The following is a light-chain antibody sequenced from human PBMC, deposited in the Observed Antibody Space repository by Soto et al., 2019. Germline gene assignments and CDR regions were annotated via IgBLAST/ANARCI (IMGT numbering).Light chain of an antibody. CDR3: QKYNKWPLT. V-gene: IGKV3D-15*01. CDR2: HTS. CDR1: QSVSNN. J-gene: IGKJ4*01. Sequence: EIVMTQSPPTLSVSPGERATLSCRASQSVSNNLAWYQQKPGQAPRLLIYHTSNRATGIPARFSGGGSGTEFTLTISSLQSEDFAVYYCQKYNKWPLTFGGGTKVEIK.